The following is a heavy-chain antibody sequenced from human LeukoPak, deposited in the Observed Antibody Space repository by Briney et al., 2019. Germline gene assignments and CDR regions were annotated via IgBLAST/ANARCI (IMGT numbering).Heavy chain of an antibody. D-gene: IGHD6-25*01. CDR3: ANSRAAADPGYYFDY. Sequence: GGSLRLSCTGSGFTFSDYWMTWARQAPGKGLEWVANLRPDGSDKYYVDSVKGRFTISRDNAKKLVYLQMNSLRAEDTAVYYCANSRAAADPGYYFDYWGQGTLVTVSS. CDR1: GFTFSDYW. V-gene: IGHV3-7*02. CDR2: LRPDGSDK. J-gene: IGHJ4*02.